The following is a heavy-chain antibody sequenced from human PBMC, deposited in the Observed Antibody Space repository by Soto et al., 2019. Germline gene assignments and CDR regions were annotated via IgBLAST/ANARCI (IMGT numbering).Heavy chain of an antibody. CDR1: GGSISSGGYY. D-gene: IGHD3-3*01. J-gene: IGHJ4*02. CDR3: ARGDYDFSLDY. V-gene: IGHV4-31*03. Sequence: SETLSLTCTVSGGSISSGGYYWSWIRQHPGKGLEWIGYIYYSGSTYYNPSLKSRVTISVDTSKNQFSLKLSSVAAADTAVYYCARGDYDFSLDYWGQGTLVTVSS. CDR2: IYYSGST.